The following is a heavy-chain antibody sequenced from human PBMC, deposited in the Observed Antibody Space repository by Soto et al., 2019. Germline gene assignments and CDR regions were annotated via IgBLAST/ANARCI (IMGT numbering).Heavy chain of an antibody. V-gene: IGHV4-30-2*01. J-gene: IGHJ4*02. D-gene: IGHD2-2*01. CDR2: IYRTGNT. CDR1: GDSMTSGDYS. Sequence: QLQLQESGSRLVKSSQTLSLTCTVSGDSMTSGDYSWSWIRQPPGKGLECLGYIYRTGNTHYSPSLKSRVSISQDRSKNQFSLELTSVTAADTAVYYCARGDYQYSLDYWGQGNLVTVSS. CDR3: ARGDYQYSLDY.